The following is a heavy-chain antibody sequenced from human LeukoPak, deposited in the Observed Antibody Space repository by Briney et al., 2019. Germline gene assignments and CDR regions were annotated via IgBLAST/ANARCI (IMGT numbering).Heavy chain of an antibody. V-gene: IGHV1-2*02. D-gene: IGHD2-21*02. CDR1: GYIFTNFG. Sequence: APVKVSCKASGYIFTNFGISWVRQAPGQGLEWMGWINPNSGGTNYAQKFQGRVTMTRDTSISTAYMELSRLRSDDTAVYYCAGYCGGDCYKIHGAFDIWGQGTMVTVSS. J-gene: IGHJ3*02. CDR2: INPNSGGT. CDR3: AGYCGGDCYKIHGAFDI.